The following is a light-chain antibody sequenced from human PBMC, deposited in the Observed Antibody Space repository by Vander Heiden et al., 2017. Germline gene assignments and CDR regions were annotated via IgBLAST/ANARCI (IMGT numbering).Light chain of an antibody. CDR1: QSISSW. Sequence: DIQMTQSPSTLSASVGDRVTITCRASQSISSWLAWYHQKPGKAHKLLIYKASSLESGVPSRFSGSGSGTEFTLTISSLQPDDFATYYCQQYNSSLYTFGQGTKLEIK. CDR3: QQYNSSLYT. CDR2: KAS. J-gene: IGKJ2*01. V-gene: IGKV1-5*03.